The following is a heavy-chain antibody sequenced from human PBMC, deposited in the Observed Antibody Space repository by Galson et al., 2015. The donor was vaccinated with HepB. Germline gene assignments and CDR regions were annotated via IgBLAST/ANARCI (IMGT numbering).Heavy chain of an antibody. J-gene: IGHJ4*02. CDR1: GYTFTSYD. Sequence: CKASGYTFTSYDVTWVRQAPGQGLEWMGWMNPKSTNTGYARKFQGRVTMTGDTSMDTAYMEPSSLTSEDTAVYYCARAVRNQLLSEYWGQGTLVTVSS. D-gene: IGHD1-26*01. CDR2: MNPKSTNT. V-gene: IGHV1-8*01. CDR3: ARAVRNQLLSEY.